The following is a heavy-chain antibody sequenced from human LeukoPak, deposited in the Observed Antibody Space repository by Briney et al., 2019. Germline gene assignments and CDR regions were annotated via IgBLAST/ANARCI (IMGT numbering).Heavy chain of an antibody. CDR1: GFTFSSYG. CDR2: ISYDGSNK. V-gene: IGHV3-30*03. CDR3: ARVGSGSLSHWYFDL. D-gene: IGHD1-26*01. Sequence: PGGSLRLSCAASGFTFSSYGMHWVRQAPGKGLEWVAVISYDGSNKYYADSVKGRFTISRDNSKNTLYLQMNSLRAEDTAVYYCARVGSGSLSHWYFDLWGRGTLVTVSS. J-gene: IGHJ2*01.